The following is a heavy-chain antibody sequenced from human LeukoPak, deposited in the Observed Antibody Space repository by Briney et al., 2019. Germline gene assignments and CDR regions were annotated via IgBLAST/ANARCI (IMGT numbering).Heavy chain of an antibody. J-gene: IGHJ3*02. CDR1: GGSFSGYY. D-gene: IGHD3-22*01. CDR2: INHSGST. CDR3: ARESYYYDSSGYYAAFDI. V-gene: IGHV4-34*01. Sequence: SETLSLTCAVYGGSFSGYYWSWIRQPPGKGLEWIGEINHSGSTNYNPSLKSRVTISVDTSKNQFSLKLSFVTAADTAVYYCARESYYYDSSGYYAAFDIWGQGTMVTVSS.